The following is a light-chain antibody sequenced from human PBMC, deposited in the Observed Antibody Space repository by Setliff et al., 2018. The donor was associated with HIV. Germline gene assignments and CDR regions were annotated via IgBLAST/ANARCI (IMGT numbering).Light chain of an antibody. Sequence: QSALTQPASGAGSPGQSITISCTGTSSDVGSYNLVSWYQQHPGKAPKLMIYEGSKRPSGVSNRFSGSKSGNTASLTISGLQAEDEADYYCCSYAGSSTTYVFGTGTKVTV. V-gene: IGLV2-23*01. CDR1: SSDVGSYNL. CDR3: CSYAGSSTTYV. J-gene: IGLJ1*01. CDR2: EGS.